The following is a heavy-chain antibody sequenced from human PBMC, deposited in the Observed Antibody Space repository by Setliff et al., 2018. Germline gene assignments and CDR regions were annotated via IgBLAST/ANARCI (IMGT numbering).Heavy chain of an antibody. CDR1: GYTFSDYY. J-gene: IGHJ6*02. Sequence: GASVKVSCKASGYTFSDYYIHWVQQAPGKGLVWMGRVDPEDGETIHAGKFRGRVTITADTSTDTTYMELNGLTSEDTAVYYCAIDRGTLKGSNYYFYGLDVWGQGTTVTVSS. CDR3: AIDRGTLKGSNYYFYGLDV. D-gene: IGHD3-10*01. CDR2: VDPEDGET. V-gene: IGHV1-69-2*01.